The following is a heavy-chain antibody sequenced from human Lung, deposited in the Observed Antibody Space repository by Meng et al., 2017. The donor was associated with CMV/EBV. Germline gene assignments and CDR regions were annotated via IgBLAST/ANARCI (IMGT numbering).Heavy chain of an antibody. J-gene: IGHJ4*02. D-gene: IGHD3-10*01. CDR1: GYTFTGYY. CDR2: INPNSGGT. CDR3: ARDGGGLYYFDY. V-gene: IGHV1-2*02. Sequence: SVXVSXXASGYTFTGYYMHWVRQAPGQGLEWMGWINPNSGGTNYAQKFQGRVTMTRDTSISTAYMELSRLRSDDTAVYYCARDGGGLYYFDYWGQGTLVTVAS.